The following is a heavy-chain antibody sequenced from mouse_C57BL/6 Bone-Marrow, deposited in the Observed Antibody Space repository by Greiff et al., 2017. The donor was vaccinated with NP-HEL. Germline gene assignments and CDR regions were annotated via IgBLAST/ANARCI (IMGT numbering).Heavy chain of an antibody. D-gene: IGHD2-3*01. V-gene: IGHV5-12*01. CDR3: ARHDVYYEVWFAY. CDR2: ISNGGGST. CDR1: GFTFSDYY. Sequence: DVHLVESGGGLVQPGGSLKLSCAASGFTFSDYYMYWVRQTPEKRLEWVAYISNGGGSTNYPDTVKGRFTISRDNAKNTLYLQMSRLKSEDTAMYYCARHDVYYEVWFAYWGQGTLVTVSA. J-gene: IGHJ3*01.